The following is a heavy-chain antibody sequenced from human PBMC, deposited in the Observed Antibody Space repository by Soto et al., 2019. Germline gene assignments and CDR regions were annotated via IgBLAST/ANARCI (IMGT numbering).Heavy chain of an antibody. CDR2: ISWNSGSI. D-gene: IGHD3-10*01. CDR1: GFTFDDYA. Sequence: EVQLVESGGGLVQPGRSLRLSCAASGFTFDDYALHWVRQAPGKGLEWVSGISWNSGSIAYADSVKGRFTISRDNAKNSLYLQMNSLRPADTALYYCSKDYYGSVSYMDVWGKGTTVTVSS. J-gene: IGHJ6*03. CDR3: SKDYYGSVSYMDV. V-gene: IGHV3-9*01.